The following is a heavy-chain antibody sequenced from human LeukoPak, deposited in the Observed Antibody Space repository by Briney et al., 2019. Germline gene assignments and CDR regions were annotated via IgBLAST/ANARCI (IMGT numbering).Heavy chain of an antibody. V-gene: IGHV4-30-2*01. CDR3: AREPWGVGATHFDY. D-gene: IGHD1-26*01. CDR2: IYHSGST. Sequence: PSQTLSLTCAVSGGSISSGGYSWSWIRQPPGKGLEWIGYIYHSGSTYYNPSLKSRVTISVDRSKNQFSLKLSSVTAADTAVYYCAREPWGVGATHFDYWGQGTLVTVPS. CDR1: GGSISSGGYS. J-gene: IGHJ4*02.